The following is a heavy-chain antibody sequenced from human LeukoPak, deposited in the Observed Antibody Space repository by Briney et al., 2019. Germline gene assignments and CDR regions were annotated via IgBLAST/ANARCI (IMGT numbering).Heavy chain of an antibody. Sequence: PSETLSLTCAVYGGSFSGYYWTWIRQPPGKGLEWIGEITHRGSTNYNPSLKSRVTISLDTSKNHFSLNLSSVTAADTAVYYCASNYDILTGYYGHWGQGTLVTVSS. CDR1: GGSFSGYY. D-gene: IGHD3-9*01. CDR2: ITHRGST. V-gene: IGHV4-34*01. J-gene: IGHJ4*02. CDR3: ASNYDILTGYYGH.